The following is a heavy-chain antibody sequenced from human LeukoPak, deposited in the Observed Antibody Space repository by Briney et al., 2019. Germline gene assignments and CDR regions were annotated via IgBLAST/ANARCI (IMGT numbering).Heavy chain of an antibody. Sequence: ASVKVSCKTSGYTFTSYDINWVRPATGQGLEWMGWMNPNSGNTAYAQKFQGRVTMTRNTSISTAYMELSSLRSEDTAVYYCAAYLMSISWYREGDYFDYWGQGSLVTVSS. CDR1: GYTFTSYD. V-gene: IGHV1-8*01. CDR3: AAYLMSISWYREGDYFDY. J-gene: IGHJ4*02. CDR2: MNPNSGNT. D-gene: IGHD6-13*01.